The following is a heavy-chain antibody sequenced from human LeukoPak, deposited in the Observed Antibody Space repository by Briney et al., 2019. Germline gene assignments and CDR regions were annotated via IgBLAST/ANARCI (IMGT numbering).Heavy chain of an antibody. V-gene: IGHV3-30*18. CDR2: ISYDGSNK. J-gene: IGHJ6*02. D-gene: IGHD6-19*01. Sequence: GGSLRLSCAASGFTFSSYGMPWVRQAPGKGLEWVAVISYDGSNKYYADSVKGRFTISRDNSKNTLYLQMNSLRAEDTAVYYWAKDSGPVAGTLGYYYGMDVWGQGTTVTVSS. CDR3: AKDSGPVAGTLGYYYGMDV. CDR1: GFTFSSYG.